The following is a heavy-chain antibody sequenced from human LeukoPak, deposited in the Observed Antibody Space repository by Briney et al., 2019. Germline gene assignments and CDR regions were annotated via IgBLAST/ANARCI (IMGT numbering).Heavy chain of an antibody. V-gene: IGHV1-18*01. D-gene: IGHD3-22*01. J-gene: IGHJ4*02. CDR3: ARDPYHYESSGYSLDPTTAFDY. CDR1: DYTFRSYG. Sequence: ASVKVTCKASDYTFRSYGISWVRQAPGQGLEWMGWITTYNGNTNYAQKFQGRVTITTETSTSQAYMELRSLRSDDTAVYYSARDPYHYESSGYSLDPTTAFDYWGQGTLVTVSS. CDR2: ITTYNGNT.